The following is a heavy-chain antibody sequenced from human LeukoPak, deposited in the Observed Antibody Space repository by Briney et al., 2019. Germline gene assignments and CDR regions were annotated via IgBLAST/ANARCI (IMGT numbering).Heavy chain of an antibody. J-gene: IGHJ4*02. CDR2: IYPGDSDT. Sequence: KDGESLKISCKGSGYSFTSYWIGWVRQMPGKGLEWMGIIYPGDSDTRYSPPFQGQVTISADKSIGTAYLQWSSLKASDTAMYYCASSLEPSGSYYWPFDYWGQGTLVTVSS. CDR3: ASSLEPSGSYYWPFDY. V-gene: IGHV5-51*01. D-gene: IGHD1-26*01. CDR1: GYSFTSYW.